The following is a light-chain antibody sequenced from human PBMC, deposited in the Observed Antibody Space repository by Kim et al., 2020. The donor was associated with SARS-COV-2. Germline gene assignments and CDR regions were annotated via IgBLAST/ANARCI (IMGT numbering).Light chain of an antibody. CDR2: DAS. CDR3: QQYDNLPIT. V-gene: IGKV1-33*01. Sequence: DIQMTQSPSSLSASAGDRVTITCQASQDISTYLNWYQQKAGKAPKLVIYDASNLERGVPSRFSGNGSGTDFIFTISSLQPEDIATYYCQQYDNLPITFGQGTRLEIK. CDR1: QDISTY. J-gene: IGKJ5*01.